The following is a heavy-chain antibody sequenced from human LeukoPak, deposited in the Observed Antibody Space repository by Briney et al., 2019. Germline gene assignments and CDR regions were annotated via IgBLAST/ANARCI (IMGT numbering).Heavy chain of an antibody. V-gene: IGHV3-30-3*01. Sequence: PGGSLRLSCAASGFTFSSYAMHWVRQAPGKGLEWVAVISYDGSNKYYADSVKGRFTISRDNSKNTLYLQMNSLRAEDTAVYYCARAPYSGSYYGYYYMDVWGKGTTVTVSS. J-gene: IGHJ6*03. CDR3: ARAPYSGSYYGYYYMDV. D-gene: IGHD1-26*01. CDR2: ISYDGSNK. CDR1: GFTFSSYA.